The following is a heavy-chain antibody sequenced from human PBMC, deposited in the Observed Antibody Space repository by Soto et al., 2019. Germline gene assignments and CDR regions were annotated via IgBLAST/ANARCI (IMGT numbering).Heavy chain of an antibody. J-gene: IGHJ3*02. Sequence: EVQLVESGGGLVQPGGSLRLSCAASGFTFSSYAMHWVRQAPGKGLEYVSAISSNGGSTYYANSVKGRFTISRDNSKNTRYRQMGSLRAEDMAVYYCARALGYAFDIWGQGTMVTVSS. CDR3: ARALGYAFDI. CDR1: GFTFSSYA. CDR2: ISSNGGST. V-gene: IGHV3-64*01. D-gene: IGHD7-27*01.